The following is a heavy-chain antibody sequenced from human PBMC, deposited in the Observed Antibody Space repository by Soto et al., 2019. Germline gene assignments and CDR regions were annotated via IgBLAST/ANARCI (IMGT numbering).Heavy chain of an antibody. CDR1: GVSISSGGYS. D-gene: IGHD6-19*01. CDR2: IYHSGST. CDR3: ARWRSAVAGQVRGNWFDP. J-gene: IGHJ5*02. Sequence: PSETLSLTCTVSGVSISSGGYSWSWIRQPPGKGLEWIGYIYHSGSTYYNPSLKSRVTISVDRSKNQFSLKLSSVTAADTAVYYCARWRSAVAGQVRGNWFDPWGQGTLVTVSS. V-gene: IGHV4-30-2*01.